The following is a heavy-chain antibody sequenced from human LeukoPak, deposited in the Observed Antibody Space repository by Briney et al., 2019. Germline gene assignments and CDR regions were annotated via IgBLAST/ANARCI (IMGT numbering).Heavy chain of an antibody. CDR1: VYSFTSYG. V-gene: IGHV1-18*01. CDR3: ARDPLYALDI. J-gene: IGHJ3*02. Sequence: ASVTVSFKASVYSFTSYGISWVRQAPGQGLEWMGWISADNGKTNYAQNLQGRVTVTTDTSTSTAYMELRTPRSYDTAVYYCARDPLYALDIWGQGTMVTVSS. CDR2: ISADNGKT.